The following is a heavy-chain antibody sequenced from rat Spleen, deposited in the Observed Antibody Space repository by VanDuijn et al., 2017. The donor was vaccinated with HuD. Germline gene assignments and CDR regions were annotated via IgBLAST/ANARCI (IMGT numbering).Heavy chain of an antibody. CDR3: ARHRNYGGIPFDF. V-gene: IGHV5-25*01. CDR2: ISVGGGNT. Sequence: EVQLVESGGGLVQPGRSMKFSCAASGFTFSNYYMAWVRQAPTKGLEWVASISVGGGNTYYGDSVKGRFTISRDNAKSTLYLQMDSLRSEDTATYYCARHRNYGGIPFDFWGQGVMVTVSS. D-gene: IGHD1-11*01. CDR1: GFTFSNYY. J-gene: IGHJ2*01.